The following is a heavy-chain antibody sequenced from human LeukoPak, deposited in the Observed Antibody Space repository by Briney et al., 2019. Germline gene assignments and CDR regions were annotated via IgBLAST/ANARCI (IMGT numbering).Heavy chain of an antibody. CDR2: SNPKTGST. CDR1: GYSFSGNY. CDR3: ARSSGGSGRWGDNWFDP. J-gene: IGHJ5*02. D-gene: IGHD3-10*01. V-gene: IGHV1-2*02. Sequence: ASVKVSCKASGYSFSGNYIHWVRQAPAQGLEWMGWSNPKTGSTNYAEKFQGRVTMTRDTSISTCYMELSRLRSDDVAVYYCARSSGGSGRWGDNWFDPWGQGTLVTVSS.